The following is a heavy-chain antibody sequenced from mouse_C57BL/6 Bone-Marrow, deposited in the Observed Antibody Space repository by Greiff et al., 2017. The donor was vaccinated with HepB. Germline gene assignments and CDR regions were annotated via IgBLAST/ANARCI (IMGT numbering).Heavy chain of an antibody. CDR3: ARDANYDYDYYAMDY. J-gene: IGHJ4*01. Sequence: EVKLMESGGGLVQSGRSLRLSCATSGFTFSDFYMEWVRQAPGKGLEWIAASRNKANDYTTEYSASVKGRFIVSRDTSQSILYLQMNALRAEETAIYYCARDANYDYDYYAMDYWGQGTSVTVSS. D-gene: IGHD2-4*01. V-gene: IGHV7-1*01. CDR2: SRNKANDYTT. CDR1: GFTFSDFY.